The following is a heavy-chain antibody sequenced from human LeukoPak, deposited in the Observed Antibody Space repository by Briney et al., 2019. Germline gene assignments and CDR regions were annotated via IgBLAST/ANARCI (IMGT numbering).Heavy chain of an antibody. CDR2: ISSSSSYI. J-gene: IGHJ4*02. CDR3: ARSGAAAGLDY. CDR1: GFTFSSYS. V-gene: IGHV3-21*01. Sequence: GGSLRLSCAASGFTFSSYSMNWVRQAPGKGLEWVSSISSSSSYIYYADSVKGRFTISRDNAKNSLYLQMNSLRAGDTAVYYCARSGAAAGLDYWGQGTLVTVSS. D-gene: IGHD6-13*01.